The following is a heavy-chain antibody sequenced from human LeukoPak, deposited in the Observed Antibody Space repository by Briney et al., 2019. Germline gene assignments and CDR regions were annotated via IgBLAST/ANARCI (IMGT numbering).Heavy chain of an antibody. V-gene: IGHV4-59*01. CDR3: AKGWGYFDY. CDR1: GGSISSYY. J-gene: IGHJ4*02. Sequence: SETLSLTCTVSGGSISSYYCNWIRQPPGKALEWIGYIYYSGGTNYNPSLKSRVTISVDTSKNQFSLKLNSVTAADTAAYYCAKGWGYFDYWGQGTLVTVSS. CDR2: IYYSGGT. D-gene: IGHD3-16*01.